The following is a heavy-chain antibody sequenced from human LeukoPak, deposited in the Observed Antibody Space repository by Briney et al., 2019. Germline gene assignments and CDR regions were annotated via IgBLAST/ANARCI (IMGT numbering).Heavy chain of an antibody. J-gene: IGHJ6*02. CDR2: IIPIFGTA. V-gene: IGHV1-69*13. D-gene: IGHD2-15*01. CDR3: ARVRCSGASCYPYYYGMDV. CDR1: GGTFSSYA. Sequence: SVKVSCKASGGTFSSYAISWVRQAPGQGLEWMGGIIPIFGTANYAQKFQGRVTITADESTRTAYMELSSLRSEDTAVYYCARVRCSGASCYPYYYGMDVWGQGTTVTVFS.